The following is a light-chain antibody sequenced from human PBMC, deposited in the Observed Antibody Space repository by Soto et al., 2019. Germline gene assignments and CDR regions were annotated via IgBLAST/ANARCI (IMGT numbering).Light chain of an antibody. Sequence: DIVMTQSPDSLAVSLGERATINCKSSQSVLSSSNNQNYLAWFQQKPGQPPKPLIYWASARESGVPDRLSGSGSGTDFDLTISSLQAEDVAVYYCQQYYSTPITFGQGTRLEIK. J-gene: IGKJ5*01. V-gene: IGKV4-1*01. CDR2: WAS. CDR3: QQYYSTPIT. CDR1: QSVLSSSNNQNY.